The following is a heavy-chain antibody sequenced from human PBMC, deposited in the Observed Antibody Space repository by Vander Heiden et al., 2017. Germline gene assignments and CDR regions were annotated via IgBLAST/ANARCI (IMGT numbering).Heavy chain of an antibody. CDR2: ISWDGGST. V-gene: IGHV3-43*01. Sequence: EVQLVESGGVVVQPGGSLRLSCSASGFTFDDYTMHWVRQAPGKGLEWVSLISWDGGSTYYADSVKGRFTISRDNSKNSLYLQMNSLRTEDTALYYCAKDLTLGATPYYYYGMDVWGQGTTVTVSS. J-gene: IGHJ6*02. D-gene: IGHD1-26*01. CDR1: GFTFDDYT. CDR3: AKDLTLGATPYYYYGMDV.